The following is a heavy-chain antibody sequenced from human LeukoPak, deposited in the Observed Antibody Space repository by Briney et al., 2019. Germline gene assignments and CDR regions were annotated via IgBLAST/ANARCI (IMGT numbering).Heavy chain of an antibody. V-gene: IGHV4-59*08. CDR2: IQYPGTT. CDR1: GGSISNNY. CDR3: VRHGIEDPGRVLFDY. Sequence: SEPLSLTCTVSGGSISNNYWSWVRQPPGKRLEWIAYIQYPGTTDYNPSLKSRVTISLESSENQFSLKLSSVTAADTAIYYCVRHGIEDPGRVLFDYWGRGTLVTVSS. D-gene: IGHD1-26*01. J-gene: IGHJ4*02.